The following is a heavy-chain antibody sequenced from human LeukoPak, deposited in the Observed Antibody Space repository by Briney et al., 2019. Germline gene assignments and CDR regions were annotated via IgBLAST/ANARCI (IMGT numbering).Heavy chain of an antibody. V-gene: IGHV4-39*01. CDR2: IHYSGST. CDR1: GGSISSAGYY. D-gene: IGHD2-2*01. J-gene: IGHJ4*02. CDR3: ARHPGDIVVVPAASFIDY. Sequence: SETLSLTCTVSGGSISSAGYYWGWIRQPPGMGLEWMGSIHYSGSTYYNPSLKSRLTISVDTSKNQFSLKLSSVTAADTALYYCARHPGDIVVVPAASFIDYWGQGTLVTVSS.